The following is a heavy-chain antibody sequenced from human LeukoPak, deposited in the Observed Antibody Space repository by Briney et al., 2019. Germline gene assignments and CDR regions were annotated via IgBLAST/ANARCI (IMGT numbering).Heavy chain of an antibody. Sequence: PSETLSLTCAVYGGSFSDYYWSWIRQPPGKGLEWIGQINHSGTTNYNPYLKSRGTISADTSRNQFSLKLSSVTAADTAVYYCARVDTAMSAFDPWGQGTLVTVSS. J-gene: IGHJ5*02. CDR3: ARVDTAMSAFDP. D-gene: IGHD5-18*01. CDR1: GGSFSDYY. V-gene: IGHV4-34*01. CDR2: INHSGTT.